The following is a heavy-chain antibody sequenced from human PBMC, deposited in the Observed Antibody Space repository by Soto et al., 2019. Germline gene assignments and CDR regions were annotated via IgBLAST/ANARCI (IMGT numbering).Heavy chain of an antibody. Sequence: QVHLVESGGGVVQPGKSLRLSCAASGFTFSSYGMHWVRQAPGKGLEWVAVIWYDGRNTNYADSVKGRFTISRDNSKNTLYLQMNSLRGEDTAVYYCTIPTPDTPMVTSYYYFAMDVWGPGTTVSVSS. CDR1: GFTFSSYG. V-gene: IGHV3-33*01. J-gene: IGHJ6*02. CDR3: TIPTPDTPMVTSYYYFAMDV. CDR2: IWYDGRNT. D-gene: IGHD5-18*01.